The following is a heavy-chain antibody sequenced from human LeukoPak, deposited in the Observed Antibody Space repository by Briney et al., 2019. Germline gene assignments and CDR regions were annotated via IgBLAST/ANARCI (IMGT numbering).Heavy chain of an antibody. CDR3: ARDTVDYYDSSGYFGVRAFDI. CDR1: GGSINSYY. V-gene: IGHV4-59*01. CDR2: IYYSGST. Sequence: SETLSLTCTVSGGSINSYYWSWIRQPPGKGLEWIGYIYYSGSTNYNPSLKSRATISVDTSKNQFSLRLSSVTAADTAVYYCARDTVDYYDSSGYFGVRAFDIWGQGTMVTVSS. D-gene: IGHD3-22*01. J-gene: IGHJ3*02.